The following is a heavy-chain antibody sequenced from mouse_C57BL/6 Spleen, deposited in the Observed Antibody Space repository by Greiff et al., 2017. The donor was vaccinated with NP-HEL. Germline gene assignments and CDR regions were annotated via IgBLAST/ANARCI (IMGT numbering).Heavy chain of an antibody. CDR2: IYPGDGDT. J-gene: IGHJ2*01. Sequence: VQLQQSGPELVKPGASVKISCKASGYAFSSSWMNWVKQRPGKGLEWIGRIYPGDGDTNYNGKFKGKATLTADKSSSTAYMQLSSLTSEDSALYFCWTITPGHFDYSGQGTTLTVSS. CDR3: WTITPGHFDY. CDR1: GYAFSSSW. D-gene: IGHD1-1*01. V-gene: IGHV1-82*01.